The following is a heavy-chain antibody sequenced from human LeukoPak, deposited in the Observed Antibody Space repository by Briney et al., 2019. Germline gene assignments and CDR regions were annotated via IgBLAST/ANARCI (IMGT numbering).Heavy chain of an antibody. D-gene: IGHD6-19*01. CDR2: INHSGST. V-gene: IGHV4-34*01. CDR3: ARGRGSGYRWFDP. Sequence: PSETLSLTCAVYGGSFSGYYWSWIRQPPGKGLEWIGEINHSGSTNYNPSLKSRVTISVDTSKNQFSLKLSSVTAADTAVYYCARGRGSGYRWFDPWGQGTLVTVSS. J-gene: IGHJ5*02. CDR1: GGSFSGYY.